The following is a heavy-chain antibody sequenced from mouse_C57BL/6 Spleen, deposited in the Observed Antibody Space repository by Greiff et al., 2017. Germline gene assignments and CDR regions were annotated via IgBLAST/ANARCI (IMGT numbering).Heavy chain of an antibody. V-gene: IGHV1-64*01. D-gene: IGHD1-1*01. CDR1: GYTFTSYW. CDR2: IHPNSGST. CDR3: ARFITTVVATSYWYFDV. J-gene: IGHJ1*03. Sequence: QVQLQQPGAELVKPGASVKLSCKASGYTFTSYWMHWVKQRPGQGLEWIGMIHPNSGSTNYNEKFKSKATLTVDKSSSTAYMQLSSLTSEDSAVYYCARFITTVVATSYWYFDVWGTGTTVPVSS.